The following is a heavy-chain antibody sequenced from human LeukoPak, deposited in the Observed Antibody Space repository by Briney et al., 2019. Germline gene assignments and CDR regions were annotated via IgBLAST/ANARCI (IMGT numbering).Heavy chain of an antibody. V-gene: IGHV3-9*01. CDR1: GFRFDDYA. Sequence: GGSLRLSCAASGFRFDDYAMHWVRQAPGKGLEWVSGISWDSAAIGYADSVRGRFTLSRDNAKNSLFLQMGSLRVEDTALYYCTKRARMGIAAAGDGFHIWGQGTMVTVSS. CDR2: ISWDSAAI. D-gene: IGHD6-13*01. CDR3: TKRARMGIAAAGDGFHI. J-gene: IGHJ3*02.